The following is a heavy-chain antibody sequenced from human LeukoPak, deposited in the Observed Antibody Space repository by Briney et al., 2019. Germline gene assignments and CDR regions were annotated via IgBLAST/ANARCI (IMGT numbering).Heavy chain of an antibody. D-gene: IGHD6-19*01. V-gene: IGHV4-59*01. Sequence: PSETLSLTCTVAGGSISSYYWSWIRQPPGKGLEWIGYIYYSGSTTYNPSFKSQVTISVDTSKNQFSLKLSSVTAADTAVYYCAREGYGYSSGWYYDYWGQGTLVTVSS. CDR2: IYYSGST. CDR1: GGSISSYY. CDR3: AREGYGYSSGWYYDY. J-gene: IGHJ4*02.